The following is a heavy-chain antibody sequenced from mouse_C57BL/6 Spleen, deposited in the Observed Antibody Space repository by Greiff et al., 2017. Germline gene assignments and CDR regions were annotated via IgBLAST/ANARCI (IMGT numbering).Heavy chain of an antibody. D-gene: IGHD2-4*01. CDR2: IDPSDSYT. CDR1: GYTFPSYW. J-gene: IGHJ4*01. CDR3: ARGRDYDYAMDY. V-gene: IGHV1-69*01. Sequence: QVQLKQPGAELVMPGASVKLSCKASGYTFPSYWMHWVKQRPGQGLEWIGEIDPSDSYTNYNQKFKGKSTLTVDKSSSTAYMQLSSLTSEDSSVYYCARGRDYDYAMDYWGQGTSVTVSS.